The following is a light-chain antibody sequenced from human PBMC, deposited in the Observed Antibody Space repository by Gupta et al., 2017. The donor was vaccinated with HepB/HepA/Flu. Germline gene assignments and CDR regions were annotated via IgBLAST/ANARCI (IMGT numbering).Light chain of an antibody. Sequence: IQLTXSPSFLSASVGDRVTITCRASQGISSYLAWYQQKPGKAPKLLIYAASTLQSGVPSRFSGSGSGTEFTLTISSLQPEDFATYYCQQLNSYLPLTFGGGTKVEIK. V-gene: IGKV1-9*01. J-gene: IGKJ4*01. CDR3: QQLNSYLPLT. CDR1: QGISSY. CDR2: AAS.